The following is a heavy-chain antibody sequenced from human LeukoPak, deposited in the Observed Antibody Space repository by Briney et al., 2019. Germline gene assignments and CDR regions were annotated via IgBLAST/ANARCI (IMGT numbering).Heavy chain of an antibody. V-gene: IGHV2-5*02. CDR3: AHDTYCYDFSGFDP. Sequence: SGPTLVKPTQTLTLTCTFSGFSLSTSGVGVGWIRQPPGKALEWLALIYWDDDKRYSPSLKSRLTITKDTSKNQVVLTMTNMDPVDTATYYCAHDTYCYDFSGFDPWGQGTLVTVSS. CDR2: IYWDDDK. J-gene: IGHJ5*02. CDR1: GFSLSTSGVG. D-gene: IGHD3-22*01.